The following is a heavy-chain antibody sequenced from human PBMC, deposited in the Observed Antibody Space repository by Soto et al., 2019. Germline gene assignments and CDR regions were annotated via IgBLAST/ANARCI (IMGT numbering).Heavy chain of an antibody. CDR3: AGGGVRGVITRTRDYYGMDV. Sequence: PSETLSLTCAASGGSISSGGYSWSWIRQPPGKGLEWIGYIYHSGSTYYNPSLKSRVTISVDRSKNQFSLKLSSVTAADTAVYYCAGGGVRGVITRTRDYYGMDVWGQGTTVTVSS. V-gene: IGHV4-30-2*01. CDR2: IYHSGST. CDR1: GGSISSGGYS. D-gene: IGHD3-10*01. J-gene: IGHJ6*02.